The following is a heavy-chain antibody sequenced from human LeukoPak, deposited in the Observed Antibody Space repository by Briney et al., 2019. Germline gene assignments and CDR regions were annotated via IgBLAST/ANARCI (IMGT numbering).Heavy chain of an antibody. Sequence: GASVKVSCKASGYTFTSYGISWVRQAPGQGLEWMGWISAYNGNTNYAQKLQGRVTMTTDTSTSTAYMELRSLRSDDTAVYYRARVRDYGDYGARFDYWGQGTLVTVSS. CDR3: ARVRDYGDYGARFDY. J-gene: IGHJ4*02. CDR2: ISAYNGNT. CDR1: GYTFTSYG. V-gene: IGHV1-18*01. D-gene: IGHD4-17*01.